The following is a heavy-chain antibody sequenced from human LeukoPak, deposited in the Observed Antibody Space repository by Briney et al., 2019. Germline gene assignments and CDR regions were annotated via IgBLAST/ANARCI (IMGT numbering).Heavy chain of an antibody. V-gene: IGHV4-61*01. D-gene: IGHD3-10*01. Sequence: PSETLSLTCTVSGGSVSSGSYYWSWIRQPPGKGLEWIGYIYYSGSTNYNPSLKSRVTISEDTSKNQFSLRLNSVTAADTAVYYCARSGRWLGYFDYWGQGTLVTVSS. CDR3: ARSGRWLGYFDY. CDR2: IYYSGST. CDR1: GGSVSSGSYY. J-gene: IGHJ4*02.